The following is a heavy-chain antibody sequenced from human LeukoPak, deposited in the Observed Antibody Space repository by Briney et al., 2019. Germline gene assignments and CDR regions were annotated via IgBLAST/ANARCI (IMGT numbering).Heavy chain of an antibody. CDR1: GYTFTGYY. J-gene: IGHJ6*03. CDR3: ARDPDPYYYGSGSLGRYYYYMDV. Sequence: ASVKVSCKASGYTFTGYYMHWVRQAPGQGLKWMGWINPNSGGTNYAQKFQGRVTMTRDTSISTAYMELSRLRSDDTAVYYCARDPDPYYYGSGSLGRYYYYMDVWGKGTTVTVSS. CDR2: INPNSGGT. D-gene: IGHD3-10*01. V-gene: IGHV1-2*02.